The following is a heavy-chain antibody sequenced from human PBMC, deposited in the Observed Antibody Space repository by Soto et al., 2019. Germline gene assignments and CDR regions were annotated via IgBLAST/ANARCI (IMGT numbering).Heavy chain of an antibody. J-gene: IGHJ4*02. D-gene: IGHD3-22*01. CDR2: IYYSGNT. Sequence: LTCSVSGGYISSGYYYWSLIRHPPGKCLERIRNIYYSGNTSYNPSLKSRVTISVDRSKNQFSLKLSSVTAADTAVYYCARGGGYYYDSSGYYASHPFDYWGQGTLVTVSS. CDR1: GGYISSGYYY. V-gene: IGHV4-30-4*01. CDR3: ARGGGYYYDSSGYYASHPFDY.